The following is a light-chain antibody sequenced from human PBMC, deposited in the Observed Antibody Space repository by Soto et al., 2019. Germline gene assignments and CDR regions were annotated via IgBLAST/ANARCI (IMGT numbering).Light chain of an antibody. V-gene: IGKV4-1*01. CDR2: SPS. J-gene: IGKJ4*01. Sequence: DIVMTQSPDSLAVSLGERATINCKSSQSVLYSSNNKNYLAWYQQKPGQPPKLLTYSPSTRESGVPDRFSASGSGTDFTLTISSLQAEDVAVYYCQQYYSTLLTFGGGTKVDIK. CDR3: QQYYSTLLT. CDR1: QSVLYSSNNKNY.